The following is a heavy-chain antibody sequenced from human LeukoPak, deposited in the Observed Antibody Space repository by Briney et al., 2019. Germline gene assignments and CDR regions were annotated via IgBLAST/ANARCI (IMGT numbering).Heavy chain of an antibody. J-gene: IGHJ4*02. V-gene: IGHV3-66*01. Sequence: GGSLRLSCAASGFTVSSNYMSWVRQAPGKGLEWVSVIYSGGSTYHADSVKGRFTISRDNSKNTLYLQMNSLRAEDTAVYYCARSYDSSGWGFDYWGQGTLVTVSS. CDR3: ARSYDSSGWGFDY. CDR1: GFTVSSNY. D-gene: IGHD6-19*01. CDR2: IYSGGST.